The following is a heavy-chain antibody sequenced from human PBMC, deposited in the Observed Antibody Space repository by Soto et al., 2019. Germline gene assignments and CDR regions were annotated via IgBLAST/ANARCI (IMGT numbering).Heavy chain of an antibody. CDR3: ARDVTYYYDSSGLNWFDP. Sequence: QVQLVESGGGVVQPGRSLRLSCAASGFTFSSYGMHWVRQAPGKGLEWVAVIWYDGSNKYYADSVKGRFTISRDNSKNTXXLQMNSLRAEDTAVYYCARDVTYYYDSSGLNWFDPWGQGTLVTVSS. J-gene: IGHJ5*02. D-gene: IGHD3-22*01. V-gene: IGHV3-33*01. CDR2: IWYDGSNK. CDR1: GFTFSSYG.